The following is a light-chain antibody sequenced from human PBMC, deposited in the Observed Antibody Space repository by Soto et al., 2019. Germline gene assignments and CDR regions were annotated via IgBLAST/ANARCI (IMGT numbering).Light chain of an antibody. J-gene: IGKJ1*01. CDR3: HQYDSWT. Sequence: ENVLTQSPCTLSSSPGERATLSCRASQSFNSIYLAWYQQKPGQAPRLLIYGASSRATGIPDRFSGSGSGTDFTLTISRLEPEDFAVYYCHQYDSWTFGQGTKVDIK. CDR2: GAS. CDR1: QSFNSIY. V-gene: IGKV3-20*01.